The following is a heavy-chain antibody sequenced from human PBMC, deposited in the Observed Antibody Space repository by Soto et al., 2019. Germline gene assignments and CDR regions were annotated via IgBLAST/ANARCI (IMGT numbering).Heavy chain of an antibody. Sequence: GGSLRLSCTASGFTFSSYSMNWVRQAPGKGLEWVSSISSSSYIYYADSVKGRFTISRDNSKNTLYLQMNSLRAEDTAVYYCARDRRKTTVDAFDIWGQGTMVTVSS. CDR2: ISSSSYI. CDR3: ARDRRKTTVDAFDI. V-gene: IGHV3-21*01. J-gene: IGHJ3*02. CDR1: GFTFSSYS. D-gene: IGHD4-17*01.